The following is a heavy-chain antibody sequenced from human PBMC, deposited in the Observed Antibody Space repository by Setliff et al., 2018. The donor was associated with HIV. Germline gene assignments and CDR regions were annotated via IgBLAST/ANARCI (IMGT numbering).Heavy chain of an antibody. CDR1: GFMFSSYG. Sequence: GSLRLSCTASGFMFSSYGMHWVRQAPGKGLEHVSGISSDGGSMYYADSVRGRFTISRDNSKNTLYLQMGSLRGDDMAVYYCASPRYCTNGVCYRGYYWGQGTLVTVSS. CDR2: ISSDGGSM. J-gene: IGHJ4*02. D-gene: IGHD2-8*01. CDR3: ASPRYCTNGVCYRGYY. V-gene: IGHV3-64*02.